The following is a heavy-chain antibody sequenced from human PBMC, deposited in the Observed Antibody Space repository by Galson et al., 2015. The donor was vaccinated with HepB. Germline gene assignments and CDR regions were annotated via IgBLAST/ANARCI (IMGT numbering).Heavy chain of an antibody. CDR2: IRSKTFGGTT. V-gene: IGHV3-49*04. J-gene: IGHJ3*02. CDR3: TRDRYSSIWSASDI. D-gene: IGHD6-13*01. CDR1: GFSFGDYL. Sequence: SLRLSCAASGFSFGDYLISWVRQAPGKGPEWVSFIRSKTFGGTTEYAASVDGRFIISRDDSKNIAYLHMDSLKTEDTAIYYCTRDRYSSIWSASDIWGQGTVVTVSS.